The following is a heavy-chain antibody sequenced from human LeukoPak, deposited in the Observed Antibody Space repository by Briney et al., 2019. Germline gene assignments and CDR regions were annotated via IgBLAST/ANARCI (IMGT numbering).Heavy chain of an antibody. V-gene: IGHV3-33*08. Sequence: PGGSLRLSCAASGFTFSNYAMSWVRQAPGKGLEWVAVIWYDGSNKYYADSVKGRFTISRDNSENTLYLQMNSLRAEDTAVYYCAKAYGSGSYYPYYYYYYMDVWGKGTTVTVSS. CDR1: GFTFSNYA. D-gene: IGHD3-10*01. CDR3: AKAYGSGSYYPYYYYYYMDV. CDR2: IWYDGSNK. J-gene: IGHJ6*03.